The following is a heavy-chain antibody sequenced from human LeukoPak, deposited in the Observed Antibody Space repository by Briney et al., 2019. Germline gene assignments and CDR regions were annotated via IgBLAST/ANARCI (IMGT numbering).Heavy chain of an antibody. CDR3: AKDSSSIAARSFDY. V-gene: IGHV3-9*03. Sequence: GGSLRLSCAASGFTFDDYAMHWVRQAPGKGLEWVSGISWNSGSIGYADSVKGRFTISRDNAKNSLYLQMNSLRAEDMALYYCAKDSSSIAARSFDYWGQGTLVTVSS. D-gene: IGHD6-6*01. CDR2: ISWNSGSI. CDR1: GFTFDDYA. J-gene: IGHJ4*02.